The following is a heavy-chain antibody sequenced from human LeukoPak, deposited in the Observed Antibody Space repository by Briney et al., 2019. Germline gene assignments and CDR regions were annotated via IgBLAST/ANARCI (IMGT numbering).Heavy chain of an antibody. CDR3: SATVTTMGNVDY. V-gene: IGHV3-23*01. J-gene: IGHJ4*02. CDR2: ISGSGGST. CDR1: GFTFSSYA. Sequence: GGSLRLSCAASGFTFSSYAMSWVRQAPGKGLEWVSAISGSGGSTYYADSVKGRFTISRDNSKNTVYLQMNSLRAEDTAVYYCSATVTTMGNVDYWGQGTLVTVSS. D-gene: IGHD4-11*01.